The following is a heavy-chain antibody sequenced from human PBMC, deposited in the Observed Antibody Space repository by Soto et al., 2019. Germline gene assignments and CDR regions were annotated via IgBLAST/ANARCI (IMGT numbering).Heavy chain of an antibody. D-gene: IGHD3-16*01. CDR3: ARSSGGNFGIIMEGTNWFAP. V-gene: IGHV1-46*01. Sequence: GSVNVSLNTPRDRFSSYYINWVRQAPGQGLEWMGVINPHGGSTAYAQKFKARVTLSKETSASTVYMEVSSLTSEDTAMYYCARSSGGNFGIIMEGTNWFAPWGQGTLVTVYS. CDR1: RDRFSSYY. J-gene: IGHJ5*02. CDR2: INPHGGST.